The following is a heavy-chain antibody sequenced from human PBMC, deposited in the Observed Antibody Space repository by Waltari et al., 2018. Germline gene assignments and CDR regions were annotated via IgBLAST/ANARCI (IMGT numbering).Heavy chain of an antibody. J-gene: IGHJ4*02. D-gene: IGHD2-15*01. CDR2: IYRSGRT. CDR1: GDSMSSNYW. Sequence: QLQLQESGPGLVKPSGTLSLTCAVSGDSMSSNYWWSWVRQPPQKGLEWIGQIYRSGRTNYNPSLESRVTISMDTSNSQFSLKLTSTNAADTAIYYCARDRGRGLYLDSWGQGTLVTVSP. CDR3: ARDRGRGLYLDS. V-gene: IGHV4-4*02.